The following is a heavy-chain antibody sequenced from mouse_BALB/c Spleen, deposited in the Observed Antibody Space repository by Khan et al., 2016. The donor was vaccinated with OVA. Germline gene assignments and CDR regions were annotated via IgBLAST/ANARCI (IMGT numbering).Heavy chain of an antibody. D-gene: IGHD3-3*01. CDR2: INPSNGGT. V-gene: IGHV1S81*02. CDR3: TIGVYGGFAY. J-gene: IGHJ3*01. CDR1: GYTFTSYY. Sequence: QVQLKESGAELVKPGASVKLSCKASGYTFTSYYIYWMKQRPGQGLEWIGEINPSNGGTNFNEKFKSKATLTVDKSSSTAYMQLSSLTSEDSAVYYCTIGVYGGFAYLGQWTLVTVSA.